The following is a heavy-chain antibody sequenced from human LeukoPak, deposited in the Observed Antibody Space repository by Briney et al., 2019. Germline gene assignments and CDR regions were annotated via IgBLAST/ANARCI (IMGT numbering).Heavy chain of an antibody. CDR3: ARRYCSGGSCSFEY. J-gene: IGHJ4*02. V-gene: IGHV1-46*01. D-gene: IGHD2-15*01. Sequence: GASVKVSCKAFGYTFTTYYMHWVRQAPGQGLGRMGIINPSGGSTFYAQKFQGRVTITRDTSTSTVYMELSSLRSEDTAVYYCARRYCSGGSCSFEYWGQGTLVTVSS. CDR1: GYTFTTYY. CDR2: INPSGGST.